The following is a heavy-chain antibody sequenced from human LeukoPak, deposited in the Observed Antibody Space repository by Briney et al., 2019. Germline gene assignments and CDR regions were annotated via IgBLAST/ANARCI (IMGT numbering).Heavy chain of an antibody. CDR1: GGSISSYY. J-gene: IGHJ4*02. CDR2: IYYSGST. V-gene: IGHV4-59*12. D-gene: IGHD6-13*01. CDR3: ARVDRAISTTGTLGD. Sequence: SETLSLTCTVSGGSISSYYWSWIRQPPGKGLEWIGYIYYSGSTNYNPSLKSRVTISVDTSKNQFSLQLNSVTPEDTAVYYCARVDRAISTTGTLGDWGQGTLVTVSS.